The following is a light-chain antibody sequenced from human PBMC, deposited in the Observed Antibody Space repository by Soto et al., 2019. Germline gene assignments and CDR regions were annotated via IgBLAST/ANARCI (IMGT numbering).Light chain of an antibody. CDR3: TSYTTSNSNTLYV. J-gene: IGLJ1*01. CDR1: SSDVGGYNR. Sequence: QSVLTQPASVSGSPGQSITISCTGTSSDVGGYNRVSWYQQYPGKAPKLVIYDVNNRPSEVSNRFSGSKSGNTASLTISGLQAEDGADYYCTSYTTSNSNTLYVLGTGTKVTVL. CDR2: DVN. V-gene: IGLV2-14*01.